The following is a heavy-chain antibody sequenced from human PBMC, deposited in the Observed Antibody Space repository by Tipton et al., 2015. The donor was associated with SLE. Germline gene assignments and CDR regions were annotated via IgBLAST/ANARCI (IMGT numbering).Heavy chain of an antibody. CDR2: MYYSGST. CDR3: ASRSFLYGMDV. CDR1: GGSVSSGSYY. J-gene: IGHJ6*02. Sequence: TLSLTCTVSGGSVSSGSYYWSWIRQPPGKGLEWIGNMYYSGSTYYNPSLKSRVTISVDTSKNQFSLKLSSVTAADTAVYYCASRSFLYGMDVWGQGTTVTVSS. V-gene: IGHV4-39*07.